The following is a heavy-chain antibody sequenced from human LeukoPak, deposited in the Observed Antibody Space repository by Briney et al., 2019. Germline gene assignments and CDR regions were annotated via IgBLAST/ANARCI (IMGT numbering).Heavy chain of an antibody. D-gene: IGHD3-22*01. CDR2: IYYSGST. CDR3: ARLTYYYDSSGYPPAFDI. J-gene: IGHJ3*02. V-gene: IGHV4-59*08. CDR1: GGSISSYY. Sequence: PSETLSLTCTVSGGSISSYYWSWIRQPPGKGLEWIGYIYYSGSTNYNSSLKSRVTISVDTSKNQFSLKLSSVTAADTAVYYCARLTYYYDSSGYPPAFDIWGQGTMVTVSS.